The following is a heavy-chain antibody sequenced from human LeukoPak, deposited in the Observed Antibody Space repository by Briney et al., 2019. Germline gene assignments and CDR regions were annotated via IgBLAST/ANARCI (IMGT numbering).Heavy chain of an antibody. D-gene: IGHD3-10*01. Sequence: GESLKISCQGSGYSFTTYWIGWVRQMPGKGLECMGIIYPGDSDTRYSPSFQGQVTISADKSINTAYLQRRSLKASDTAMYYCARLGTYWSNYYFEYWGQGTLVTVSS. J-gene: IGHJ4*02. V-gene: IGHV5-51*01. CDR3: ARLGTYWSNYYFEY. CDR1: GYSFTTYW. CDR2: IYPGDSDT.